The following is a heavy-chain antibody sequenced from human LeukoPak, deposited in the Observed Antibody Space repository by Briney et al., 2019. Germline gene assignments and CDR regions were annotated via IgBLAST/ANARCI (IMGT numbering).Heavy chain of an antibody. CDR2: ISSSSSYI. CDR3: ARDYTPVERGYGDNVDY. Sequence: EGSLRLSCAASGFTFSSYSMNWVRQAPGKGLEWVSSISSSSSYIYYADSVKGRFTISRDNAKNSLYLQMNSLRAEDTAVYYCARDYTPVERGYGDNVDYWGQGTLVTVSS. J-gene: IGHJ4*02. V-gene: IGHV3-21*01. CDR1: GFTFSSYS. D-gene: IGHD4-17*01.